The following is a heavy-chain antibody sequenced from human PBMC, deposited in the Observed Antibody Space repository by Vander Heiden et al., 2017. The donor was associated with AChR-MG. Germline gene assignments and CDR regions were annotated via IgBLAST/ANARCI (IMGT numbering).Heavy chain of an antibody. CDR1: GLTFSISA. CDR3: AKDKYSSTSAEFFDY. D-gene: IGHD6-6*01. J-gene: IGHJ4*02. CDR2: ISGSGVST. Sequence: EVPLLESGGGFVQPGESLRLSCAASGLTFSISAMSWVRPAPGKGLEWVSGISGSGVSTYYADSVKGRFSISRDNSKNTLYLQMNSLRAEDTAVYYCAKDKYSSTSAEFFDYWGQGTLVTVSS. V-gene: IGHV3-23*01.